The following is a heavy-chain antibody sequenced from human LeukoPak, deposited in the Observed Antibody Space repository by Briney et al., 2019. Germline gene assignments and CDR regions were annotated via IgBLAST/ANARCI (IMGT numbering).Heavy chain of an antibody. J-gene: IGHJ4*02. CDR1: GGSISSSSYY. Sequence: SETLSLTCTVSGGSISSSSYYWGWIRQPPGKGLEWIGSIYYSGSTYYNPSLKSRVTISVDTSKNQFSLKLSSVTAADTAVYYCAGRIAVAGNDYWGQGTLVTVSS. CDR3: AGRIAVAGNDY. D-gene: IGHD6-19*01. CDR2: IYYSGST. V-gene: IGHV4-39*07.